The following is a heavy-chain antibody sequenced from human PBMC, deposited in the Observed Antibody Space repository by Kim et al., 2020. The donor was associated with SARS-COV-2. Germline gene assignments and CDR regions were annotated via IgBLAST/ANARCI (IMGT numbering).Heavy chain of an antibody. Sequence: ADTLTGRFTVSRDDTKNTLFLEMSSLRSEDTALYYCAKDRGEGDSRFLPHYWGQGTLVTVSS. V-gene: IGHV3-30*15. J-gene: IGHJ4*02. CDR3: AKDRGEGDSRFLPHY. D-gene: IGHD2-21*02.